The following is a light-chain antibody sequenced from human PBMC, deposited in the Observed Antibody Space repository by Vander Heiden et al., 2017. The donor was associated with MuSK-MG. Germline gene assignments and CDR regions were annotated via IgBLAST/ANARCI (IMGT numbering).Light chain of an antibody. J-gene: IGKJ2*01. V-gene: IGKV1-5*03. CDR3: QQYKSVPYT. CDR1: QTISSW. Sequence: DIQMTQSPSTLSASVGDRVTITCRASQTISSWLAWYQQKPGKAPKLLIYKASSLESGVPSRFSGSGSGTEFTLSISSLKPDDIATYYCQQYKSVPYTFGQGTNLEIK. CDR2: KAS.